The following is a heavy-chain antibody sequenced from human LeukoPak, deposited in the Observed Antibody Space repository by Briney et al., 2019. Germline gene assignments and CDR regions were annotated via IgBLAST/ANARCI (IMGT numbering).Heavy chain of an antibody. D-gene: IGHD3-22*01. CDR1: GFTLSSYA. J-gene: IGHJ3*02. V-gene: IGHV3-48*04. CDR3: ARDRDPGYNDSSGYRRVNAFDI. Sequence: GGSLRLSCAASGFTLSSYAMSWVRQGPGKGLEWISYITSAGSTYYAGSVKGRFTISRDNAKNSLYLQMNSLRAEDTAVYYCARDRDPGYNDSSGYRRVNAFDIWGQGTMVTVSS. CDR2: ITSAGST.